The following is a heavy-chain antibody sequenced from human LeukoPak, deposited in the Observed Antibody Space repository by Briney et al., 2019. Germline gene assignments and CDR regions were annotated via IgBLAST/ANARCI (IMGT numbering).Heavy chain of an antibody. CDR3: ARELSPSRAQDY. CDR2: ISTGVTT. Sequence: SETLSLTCAVSGVSISSYYWSWIRQPAGKGLEWIGRISTGVTTNYNPSLTSRITMSVDTSKNQLSLSLTSVTAADTAVYYCARELSPSRAQDYWGQGTLVTVSS. CDR1: GVSISSYY. J-gene: IGHJ4*02. V-gene: IGHV4-4*07. D-gene: IGHD5-24*01.